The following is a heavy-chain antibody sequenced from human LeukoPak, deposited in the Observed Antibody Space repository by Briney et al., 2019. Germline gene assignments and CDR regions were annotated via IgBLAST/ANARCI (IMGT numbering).Heavy chain of an antibody. CDR2: IYYSGST. Sequence: TSETLSLTCTVSGGSISSYFWSWIRQPPGKGLEWIGYIYYSGSTNYNPSLKSRVTISVDTSKNQFSLKLSSVTAADTAVYYCARGRLSFDYWGQGTLVTVSS. D-gene: IGHD6-19*01. V-gene: IGHV4-59*01. CDR3: ARGRLSFDY. CDR1: GGSISSYF. J-gene: IGHJ4*02.